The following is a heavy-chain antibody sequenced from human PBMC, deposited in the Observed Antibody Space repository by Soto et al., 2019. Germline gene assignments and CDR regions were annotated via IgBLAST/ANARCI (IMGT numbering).Heavy chain of an antibody. Sequence: QVQLVESGGGVVQPGRSLRLSCAASGFTFSSYGMHWVRQAPGKGLEWVAVISYDGSNKYYADSVKGRFTISRDNSKNTLYLQMNSLRAEDTAVYYCAKAPAYCGGDCYSSIGSGFDPWGQGTLVTVSS. CDR2: ISYDGSNK. V-gene: IGHV3-30*18. J-gene: IGHJ5*02. CDR1: GFTFSSYG. CDR3: AKAPAYCGGDCYSSIGSGFDP. D-gene: IGHD2-21*02.